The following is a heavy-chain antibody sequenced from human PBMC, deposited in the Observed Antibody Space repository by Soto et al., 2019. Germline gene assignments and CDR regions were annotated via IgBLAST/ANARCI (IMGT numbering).Heavy chain of an antibody. J-gene: IGHJ4*02. Sequence: PSETLSLTCAVYGGSFSGYYWSWIRQPPGKGLEWIGEINHSGSTNYNPSLKSRVTISVDTSKNQFSLKLSSVTAADTAVYYCARVGVVPAATVHSLDDEWGQGTLVTVSS. CDR3: ARVGVVPAATVHSLDDE. CDR1: GGSFSGYY. V-gene: IGHV4-34*01. D-gene: IGHD2-2*01. CDR2: INHSGST.